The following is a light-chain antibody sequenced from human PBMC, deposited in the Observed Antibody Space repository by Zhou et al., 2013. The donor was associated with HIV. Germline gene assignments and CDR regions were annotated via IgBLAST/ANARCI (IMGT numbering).Light chain of an antibody. CDR2: DAS. CDR1: QSISSS. J-gene: IGKJ4*01. V-gene: IGKV3-11*01. Sequence: EVVLTQSPATLSLSPGERATLSCRASQSISSSLAWYQQKPGQAPRLLIYDASNRATGIPARFSGSGSGTEFTLTISSMQSEDFAAYYCQQYDKWPLTFGGGTKVEIK. CDR3: QQYDKWPLT.